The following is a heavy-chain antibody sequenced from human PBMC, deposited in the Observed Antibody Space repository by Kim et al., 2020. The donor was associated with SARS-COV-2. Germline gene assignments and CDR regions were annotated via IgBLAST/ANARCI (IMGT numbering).Heavy chain of an antibody. Sequence: VKGRFTISRDNFKNTLYLQMNSLRSEDTAVYYCARGNYYDSSGYYAPLDYWGQGTLVTVSS. CDR3: ARGNYYDSSGYYAPLDY. D-gene: IGHD3-22*01. V-gene: IGHV3-66*01. J-gene: IGHJ4*02.